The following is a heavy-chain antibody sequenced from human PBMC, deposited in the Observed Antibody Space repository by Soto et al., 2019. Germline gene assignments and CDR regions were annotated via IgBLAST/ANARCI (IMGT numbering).Heavy chain of an antibody. CDR1: GFTFSSYG. CDR2: ISYDGSNK. J-gene: IGHJ6*03. V-gene: IGHV3-30*18. CDR3: AKYGDYVLISYYYMDV. D-gene: IGHD4-17*01. Sequence: GGSLILSCASSGFTFSSYGMHLVRQAPGICLELVAVISYDGSNKYYSDSVKGRFTISRDNSMNTLYLQMISLRAEDMVVYYCAKYGDYVLISYYYMDVWGKGTRVTV.